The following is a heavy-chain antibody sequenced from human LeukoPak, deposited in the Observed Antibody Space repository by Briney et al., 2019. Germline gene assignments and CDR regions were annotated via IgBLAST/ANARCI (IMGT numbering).Heavy chain of an antibody. CDR1: GYTFTGYY. V-gene: IGHV1-2*06. Sequence: ASVKVSCKASGYTFTGYYMHWVRQAPGQGLEWMGRINPNSGGSNYAQKFQGRVTMTRDTSISTAYMELSRLRSDDTAVYYCAASIAVAGLDYWGQGTLVTVSS. J-gene: IGHJ4*02. CDR3: AASIAVAGLDY. D-gene: IGHD6-19*01. CDR2: INPNSGGS.